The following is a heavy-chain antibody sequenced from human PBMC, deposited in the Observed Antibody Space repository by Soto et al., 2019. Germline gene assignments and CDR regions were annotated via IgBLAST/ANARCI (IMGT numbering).Heavy chain of an antibody. CDR2: IYWDDDK. CDR3: SHGPAWAAAGGIPAY. Sequence: QITLKESGPTLVKPTQTLTLTCTFSGFSLSTSGVGVGWIRQPPGKALEWLALIYWDDDKRYSPSLKCRLTITKDTSKSQVVLTMTNMDPVDTATYYGSHGPAWAAAGGIPAYWCQGTLVTVSS. CDR1: GFSLSTSGVG. D-gene: IGHD6-13*01. J-gene: IGHJ4*02. V-gene: IGHV2-5*02.